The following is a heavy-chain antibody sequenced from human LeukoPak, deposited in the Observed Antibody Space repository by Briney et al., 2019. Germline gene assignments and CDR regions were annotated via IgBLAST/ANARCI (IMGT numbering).Heavy chain of an antibody. CDR2: IYPGDSDT. D-gene: IGHD3-16*02. CDR3: ARMIGLGEVSPYFDY. CDR1: GYSFTSYW. J-gene: IGHJ4*02. V-gene: IGHV5-51*01. Sequence: GESLKISCKGSGYSFTSYWIGWVRQMPGKGLEWMGIIYPGDSDTRYSPSFQGQVTISADKSISTAYLQWSSLKASDTAMYYCARMIGLGEVSPYFDYWGQGTLVTASS.